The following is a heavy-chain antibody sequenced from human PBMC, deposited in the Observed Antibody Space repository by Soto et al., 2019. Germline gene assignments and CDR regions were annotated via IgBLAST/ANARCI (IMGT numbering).Heavy chain of an antibody. CDR2: ISGSGNKT. Sequence: EVQLSESGGSLVQPGGSLRLSCAASGFTFSTYAMSWVRQAPGKGLEWVSGISGSGNKTYYEDSVKGRFTISRDNSKDTLDLHVNSLRDDDAAVYYCAKCLRLHFDYWGQGTQVTVSS. CDR1: GFTFSTYA. D-gene: IGHD3-16*01. J-gene: IGHJ4*02. CDR3: AKCLRLHFDY. V-gene: IGHV3-23*01.